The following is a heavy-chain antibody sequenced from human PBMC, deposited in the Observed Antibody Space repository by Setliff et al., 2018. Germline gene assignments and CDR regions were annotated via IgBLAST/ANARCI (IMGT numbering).Heavy chain of an antibody. D-gene: IGHD2-15*01. J-gene: IGHJ6*03. Sequence: ASVKVSCKASGGTFTNYAINWVRQAPGQGLEWMGGINPIFGTADYTQNFQGRVTITTDESTSTAYMELSSLRSEDTAIYYCATGRGLVVSATDYYYYMDVWGKGTTVTVSS. CDR1: GGTFTNYA. CDR2: INPIFGTA. CDR3: ATGRGLVVSATDYYYYMDV. V-gene: IGHV1-69*05.